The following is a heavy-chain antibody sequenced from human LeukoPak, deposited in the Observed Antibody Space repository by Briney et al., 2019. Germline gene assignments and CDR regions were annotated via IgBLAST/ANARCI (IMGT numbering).Heavy chain of an antibody. V-gene: IGHV4-59*08. CDR3: ARQVAVGNYIDP. Sequence: PSETLSLTCAFSGGSISTDYWSWVRQPPGKGLQWIGYIYYSGSTNYNPSLKSRVTISLNTAKNQFSLRLRSVTAADTAVYYCARQVAVGNYIDPSGQGTLVTVSS. J-gene: IGHJ5*02. CDR1: GGSISTDY. CDR2: IYYSGST. D-gene: IGHD4-11*01.